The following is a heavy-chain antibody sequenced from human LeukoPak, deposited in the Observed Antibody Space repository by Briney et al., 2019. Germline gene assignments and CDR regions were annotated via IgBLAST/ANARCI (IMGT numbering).Heavy chain of an antibody. J-gene: IGHJ3*02. Sequence: PGGSLRLSCAVSGFTFDDYGMSWVRQAPGKGLEWVSGINWNGGSTGYADSVKGRFTISRDNAKNSLYLQMNSLRAEDTALYYCARPVSSSWLDAFDIWGQGTMVTVSS. CDR3: ARPVSSSWLDAFDI. V-gene: IGHV3-20*04. D-gene: IGHD6-13*01. CDR1: GFTFDDYG. CDR2: INWNGGST.